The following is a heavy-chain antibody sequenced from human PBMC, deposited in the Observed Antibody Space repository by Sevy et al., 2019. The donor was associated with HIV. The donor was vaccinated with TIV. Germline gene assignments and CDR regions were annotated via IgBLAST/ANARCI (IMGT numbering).Heavy chain of an antibody. CDR2: ILYDGSKK. CDR3: ARGLAALPGYYYGMHV. V-gene: IGHV3-33*01. D-gene: IGHD6-6*01. Sequence: GGSLRLSCAASGFTFSSYGMHWVRQAPGKGLEWVAVILYDGSKKYYADSVKGRFTISRDNSKNTFYLQMSSLTSEDTAVYYCARGLAALPGYYYGMHVWGQGTAVTVSS. J-gene: IGHJ6*02. CDR1: GFTFSSYG.